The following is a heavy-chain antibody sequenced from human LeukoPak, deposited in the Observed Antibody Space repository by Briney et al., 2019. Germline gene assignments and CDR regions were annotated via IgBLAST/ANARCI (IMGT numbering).Heavy chain of an antibody. CDR1: GFTFSNDG. CDR2: IWYDGSTK. V-gene: IGHV3-33*01. Sequence: PGGSLRLSCAASGFTFSNDGMHWVRQAPGRGLEWVAVIWYDGSTKYYADSVKGRFTISRDNSKNMLYLQMNSLRAEDTAVYYCAANFDFWGQGTLVTVSS. CDR3: AANFDF. J-gene: IGHJ4*02.